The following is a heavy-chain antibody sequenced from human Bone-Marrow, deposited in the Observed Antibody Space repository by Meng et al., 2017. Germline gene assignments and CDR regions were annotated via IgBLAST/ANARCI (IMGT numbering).Heavy chain of an antibody. CDR1: GYTFTSYG. V-gene: IGHV1-18*01. CDR3: ARDEDISAAGKLFGDY. D-gene: IGHD6-13*01. CDR2: ISAYNGNT. Sequence: QVQLVQSGAEVKKPGASVKVSCKASGYTFTSYGISWVRQAPGQGLEWMGWISAYNGNTNYAQKLQGRVTMTTDTSISTAYMELSGLRSDDTAMYYCARDEDISAAGKLFGDYWGQGTLVTVSS. J-gene: IGHJ4*02.